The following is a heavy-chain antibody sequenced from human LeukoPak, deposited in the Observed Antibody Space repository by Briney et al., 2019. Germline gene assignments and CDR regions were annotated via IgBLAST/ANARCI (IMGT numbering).Heavy chain of an antibody. J-gene: IGHJ4*02. CDR1: GFPLSSHA. V-gene: IGHV3-23*01. Sequence: GGSLRLSCAASGFPLSSHAMSWVRQAPGKGLKWVSGISGGGGTTYYADSVKGRFTISRDSSRNTLYLQMSTLRDEDTAVYYCAKDGGVTGYYSRGYLDYWGQGTLVTVSS. CDR2: ISGGGGTT. D-gene: IGHD3-9*01. CDR3: AKDGGVTGYYSRGYLDY.